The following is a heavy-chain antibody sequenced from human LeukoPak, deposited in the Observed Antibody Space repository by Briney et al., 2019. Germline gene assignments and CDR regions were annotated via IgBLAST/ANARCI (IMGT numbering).Heavy chain of an antibody. J-gene: IGHJ5*02. CDR3: ARGGIVVVAAMNWFDP. CDR2: INHSGST. V-gene: IGHV4-34*01. D-gene: IGHD2-15*01. Sequence: PSETLSLTCAVYGGSFSGYYWSWIRQPPGKGLEWIGEINHSGSTNYNPSLKSRVTISVDTSKNQFSLKLSSVTAADTAVYYCARGGIVVVAAMNWFDPWGQGTLVTVSS. CDR1: GGSFSGYY.